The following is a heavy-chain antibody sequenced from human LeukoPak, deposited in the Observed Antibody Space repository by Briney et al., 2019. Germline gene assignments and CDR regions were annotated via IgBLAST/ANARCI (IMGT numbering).Heavy chain of an antibody. CDR1: GGSFSGYY. CDR3: ARSDYYYFDY. CDR2: IYYSGST. V-gene: IGHV4-34*01. D-gene: IGHD4/OR15-4a*01. J-gene: IGHJ4*02. Sequence: SETLSLTCAVYGGSFSGYYWTWIRQPPGKGLEWIGSIYYSGSTYYNPSLKSRVTISVDTSKNQFSLKLSSVTAADTAVYYCARSDYYYFDYWGQGTLVTVSS.